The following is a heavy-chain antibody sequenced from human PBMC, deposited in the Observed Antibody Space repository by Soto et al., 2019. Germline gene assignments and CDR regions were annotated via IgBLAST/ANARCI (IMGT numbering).Heavy chain of an antibody. V-gene: IGHV3-30-3*01. D-gene: IGHD3-16*02. J-gene: IGHJ6*02. Sequence: PGGSLRLSCAASGFTFSSYAMHWVRQAPGKGLEWVAVISYDGSNKYYADSVKGRFTISRDNSKNTLYLQMNSLRAEDTAVYYCARPESIVGYGMDVWGQGTTVTVSS. CDR2: ISYDGSNK. CDR3: ARPESIVGYGMDV. CDR1: GFTFSSYA.